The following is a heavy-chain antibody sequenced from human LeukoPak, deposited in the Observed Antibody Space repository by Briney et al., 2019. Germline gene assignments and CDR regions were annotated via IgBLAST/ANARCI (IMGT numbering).Heavy chain of an antibody. CDR2: ISVYNGNT. CDR1: GYTFSSYS. D-gene: IGHD3-22*01. J-gene: IGHJ4*02. Sequence: ASVKVSCKASGYTFSSYSIYWVRQAPGQGPEWMGWISVYNGNTNYAQKFQGRVTMTTDTSTSTAYMELRSLRSDDTAVYYCARPKFSGYYYYFDYWGQGTLVTVSS. CDR3: ARPKFSGYYYYFDY. V-gene: IGHV1-18*01.